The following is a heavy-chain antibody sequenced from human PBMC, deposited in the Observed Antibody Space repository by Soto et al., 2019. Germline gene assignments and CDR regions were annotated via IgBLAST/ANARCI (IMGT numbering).Heavy chain of an antibody. CDR2: VYPGDSDT. D-gene: IGHD3-22*01. V-gene: IGHV5-51*01. CDR1: GYSFTTFW. J-gene: IGHJ4*02. Sequence: PGESMKISCNGSGYSFTTFWIGWVRPLPGKGLEWMGIVYPGDSDTRYSPSFQGQITIAADKSISTAYLQWSSLEASDTAIYYCARQSASFDSSGRLAGKFDFWGQGTQVTVSS. CDR3: ARQSASFDSSGRLAGKFDF.